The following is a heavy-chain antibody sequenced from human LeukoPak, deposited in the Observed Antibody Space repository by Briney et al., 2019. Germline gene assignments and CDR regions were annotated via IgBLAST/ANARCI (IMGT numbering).Heavy chain of an antibody. J-gene: IGHJ3*02. CDR1: GFTVSSNY. Sequence: PGGSLRLSCAASGFTVSSNYMSWVRQAPGKGLEWVSGINWNGGSTGYADSVKGRFTISRDNAKNSLYLQMNSLRAEDTALYHCARVDRIRLGESLSLAFDIWGQGTMVTVSS. CDR3: ARVDRIRLGESLSLAFDI. D-gene: IGHD3-16*01. CDR2: INWNGGST. V-gene: IGHV3-20*01.